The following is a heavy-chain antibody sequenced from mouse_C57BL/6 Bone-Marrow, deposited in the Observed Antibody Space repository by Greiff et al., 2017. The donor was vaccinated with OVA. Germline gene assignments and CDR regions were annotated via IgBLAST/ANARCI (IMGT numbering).Heavy chain of an antibody. CDR3: ARDGGLRRAMDY. CDR1: GFTFSDYY. D-gene: IGHD2-4*01. J-gene: IGHJ4*01. V-gene: IGHV5-16*01. CDR2: INYDGSST. Sequence: EVKLVESEGGLVQPGRSMKLSCTASGFTFSDYYMAWVRQVPEKGLEWVANINYDGSSTYYLDSLKSRFIISRDNAKNILYLQMSSLKSEDTATYYCARDGGLRRAMDYWGQGTSVTVSS.